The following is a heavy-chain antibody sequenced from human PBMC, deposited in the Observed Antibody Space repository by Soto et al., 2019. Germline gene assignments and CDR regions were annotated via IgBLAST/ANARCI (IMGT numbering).Heavy chain of an antibody. CDR3: ARDLRRQQLVFDY. D-gene: IGHD6-13*01. CDR1: GGTFSSYA. Sequence: ASVKVSCKASGGTFSSYAISWVRQAPGQGLEWMGGIIPIFGTANYAQKFQGRVTITADESTSTAYMELGSLRSEDTAVYYCARDLRRQQLVFDYWGQGTLVTVSS. J-gene: IGHJ4*02. CDR2: IIPIFGTA. V-gene: IGHV1-69*13.